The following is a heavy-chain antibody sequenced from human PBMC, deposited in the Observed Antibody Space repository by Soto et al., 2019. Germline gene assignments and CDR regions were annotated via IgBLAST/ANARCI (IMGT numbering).Heavy chain of an antibody. CDR2: ISSSSSYI. J-gene: IGHJ6*02. CDR1: GFTFSSYS. D-gene: IGHD1-7*01. CDR3: ARDMELSYYYYGMDV. Sequence: NPGGSLRLSCAASGFTFSSYSMNWVRQAPGKGLEWVSSISSSSSYIYYADSVKGRFTISRDNAKNSLYLQMNSLRAEDTAVYYCARDMELSYYYYGMDVWGQGTTVTVSS. V-gene: IGHV3-21*01.